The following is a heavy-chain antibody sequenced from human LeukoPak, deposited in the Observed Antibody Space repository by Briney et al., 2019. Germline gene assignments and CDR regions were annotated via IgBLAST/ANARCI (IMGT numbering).Heavy chain of an antibody. J-gene: IGHJ6*03. CDR2: ISGSGGST. Sequence: GGSLRLSCAASGFTFSSYAMSWVRQAPGKGLEWVSAISGSGGSTYYADSVKGRFTISRDNSKNTLYLQMNSLRAEDTAVYYCAKDLVISPHYYYYYMDVWGKGTTVTVSS. D-gene: IGHD3-9*01. V-gene: IGHV3-23*01. CDR3: AKDLVISPHYYYYYMDV. CDR1: GFTFSSYA.